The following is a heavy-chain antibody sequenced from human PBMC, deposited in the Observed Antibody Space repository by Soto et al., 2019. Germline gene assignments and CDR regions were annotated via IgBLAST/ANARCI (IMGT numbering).Heavy chain of an antibody. CDR3: ARHYSAMGV. CDR1: GFTVSSDS. CDR2: IYSDNNT. V-gene: IGHV3-53*02. Sequence: EVQLVETGGALIQPGGSLRLSCAASGFTVSSDSMTWVRQAPGKGLEWISIIYSDNNTDYADSVKGRFSISRDTSKNILYLQMNSLRAEDTAEYYCARHYSAMGVWGQGTTVTVSS. J-gene: IGHJ6*02.